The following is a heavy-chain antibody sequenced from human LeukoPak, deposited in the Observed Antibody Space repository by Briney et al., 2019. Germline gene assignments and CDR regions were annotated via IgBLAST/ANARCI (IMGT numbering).Heavy chain of an antibody. CDR2: IYYSGST. V-gene: IGHV4-31*03. CDR1: GGSISSGGSY. CDR3: ARDRYIAAAGTRYGMDV. Sequence: PSETLSLTCTVPGGSISSGGSYWSWIRQHPGKGLEWIWYIYYSGSTYYNPSLKSRVTKSVDTSKNQFSLKLSSVTAADTAVYYCARDRYIAAAGTRYGMDVWGQGTTVTVSS. D-gene: IGHD6-13*01. J-gene: IGHJ6*02.